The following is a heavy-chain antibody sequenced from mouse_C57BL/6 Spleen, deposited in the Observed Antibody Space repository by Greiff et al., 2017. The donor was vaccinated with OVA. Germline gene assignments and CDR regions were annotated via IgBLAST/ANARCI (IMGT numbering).Heavy chain of an antibody. V-gene: IGHV1-78*01. CDR1: GYTFTDHT. CDR3: ARVRRGGLAMDY. J-gene: IGHJ4*01. Sequence: QVHVKQSDAELVKPGASVKISCKVSGYTFTDHTIHWMKQRPEQGLEWIGYIYPRDGSTKYTAKFKGKATLTADKSSSTAYMQLNSLTSEDSAVYCCARVRRGGLAMDYWGQGTSVTVSA. D-gene: IGHD2-14*01. CDR2: IYPRDGST.